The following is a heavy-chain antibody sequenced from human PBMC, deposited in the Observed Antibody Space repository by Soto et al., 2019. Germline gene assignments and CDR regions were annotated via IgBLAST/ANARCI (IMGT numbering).Heavy chain of an antibody. CDR2: ISYDGSNK. CDR1: GFTFSSYG. V-gene: IGHV3-30*03. Sequence: QVQLVESGGGVVQPGRSLRLSCAASGFTFSSYGMHWVRQAPGKGLEWVAVISYDGSNKYYADSVKGRFTISRDNSKNTLYLQMNSLRAEDTAVYYCATPGPYSSSWEQDYWGQGTLVTVSS. CDR3: ATPGPYSSSWEQDY. D-gene: IGHD6-13*01. J-gene: IGHJ4*02.